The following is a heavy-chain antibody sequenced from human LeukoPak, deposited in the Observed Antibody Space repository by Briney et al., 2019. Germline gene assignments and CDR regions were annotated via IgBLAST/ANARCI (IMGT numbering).Heavy chain of an antibody. D-gene: IGHD3-10*01. V-gene: IGHV3-9*01. CDR3: AKDMGPSMVRGVTSWYFDL. CDR1: GFTFDDYA. CDR2: ISWNSGSI. Sequence: GGSLRLSCAASGFTFDDYAMHWVRHAPGKGLEWVPGISWNSGSIGYADSVKGRFTISRDNAKNSLYLQMNSLRAEDTALYYCAKDMGPSMVRGVTSWYFDLWGRGTLVTVSS. J-gene: IGHJ2*01.